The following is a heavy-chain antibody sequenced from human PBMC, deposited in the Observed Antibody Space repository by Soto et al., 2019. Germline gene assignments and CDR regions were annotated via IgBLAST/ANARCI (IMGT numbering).Heavy chain of an antibody. CDR1: GFTVSSNY. CDR2: IYSGGST. J-gene: IGHJ2*01. D-gene: IGHD2-15*01. CDR3: ARGPGVVSWYFDL. Sequence: EVQLVESGGGLVQPGGSLRLSCAASGFTVSSNYMNWVRQAPGKGLEWISVIYSGGSTYYLDSVKGRFTISRDNSKNTLYLQMNSRRAEDTAVYYCARGPGVVSWYFDLWGRGTLVSVSS. V-gene: IGHV3-66*01.